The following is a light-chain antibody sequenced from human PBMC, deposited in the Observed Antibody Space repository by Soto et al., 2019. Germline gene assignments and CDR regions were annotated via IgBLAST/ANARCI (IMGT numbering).Light chain of an antibody. CDR3: SSYAGRNNFV. V-gene: IGLV2-8*01. J-gene: IGLJ1*01. Sequence: QSALTQPPSASGSPGQSVTISCTGTSSDVGGYNYVSWYQQHPGKAPKLMIYEVSKRPSGVPDRFSGSKSGNTASLTVSGLLAEDDADYFCSSYAGRNNFVFGIGTKVXXL. CDR2: EVS. CDR1: SSDVGGYNY.